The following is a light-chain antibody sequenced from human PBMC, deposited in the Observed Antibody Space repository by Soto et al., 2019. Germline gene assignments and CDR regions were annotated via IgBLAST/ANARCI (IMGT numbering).Light chain of an antibody. V-gene: IGLV1-44*01. J-gene: IGLJ1*01. CDR3: AAWDNSLHGYV. CDR1: SSNIGSNT. Sequence: QLVLTQPPSASGTPGQRVTISCSGSSSNIGSNTINWYQQLPGTAPKLLIYSNNQRPSGVPDRFSGSKSGTSASLAISGLQSEDEADYYCAAWDNSLHGYVFGTGTKVTVL. CDR2: SNN.